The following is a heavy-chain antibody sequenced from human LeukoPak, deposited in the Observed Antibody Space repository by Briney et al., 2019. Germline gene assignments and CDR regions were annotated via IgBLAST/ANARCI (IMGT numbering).Heavy chain of an antibody. CDR3: ARASYSYDINGWVPFDY. V-gene: IGHV4-61*02. Sequence: TPSETLSLTCTVSGNSISSGDNYWSWIRQPAGKGLEWIGRIYTSGSTNYNPSLKSRVTISGDTSKNQFSLRLSSVTAADTAVYYCARASYSYDINGWVPFDYWGQGTLVTVSS. CDR1: GNSISSGDNY. CDR2: IYTSGST. D-gene: IGHD3-22*01. J-gene: IGHJ4*02.